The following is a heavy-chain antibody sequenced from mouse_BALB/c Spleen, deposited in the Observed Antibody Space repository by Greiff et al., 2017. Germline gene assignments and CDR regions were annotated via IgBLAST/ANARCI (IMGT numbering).Heavy chain of an antibody. J-gene: IGHJ3*01. Sequence: EVKLQESGGGLVKPGGSLKLSCAASGFAFSSYDMSWVRQTPEKRLEWVAYISSGGGSTYYPDTVKGRFTISRDNAKNTLYLQMSSLKSEDTAMYYCASLIYDGYYGFAYWGQGTLVTVSA. CDR2: ISSGGGST. CDR3: ASLIYDGYYGFAY. D-gene: IGHD2-3*01. CDR1: GFAFSSYD. V-gene: IGHV5-12-1*01.